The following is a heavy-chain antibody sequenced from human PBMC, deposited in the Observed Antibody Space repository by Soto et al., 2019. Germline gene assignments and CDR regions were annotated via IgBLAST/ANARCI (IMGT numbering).Heavy chain of an antibody. J-gene: IGHJ5*01. CDR1: GFPFISYA. Sequence: EVQLLESGGGLAQPGGSLRLSCATSGFPFISYAMSWVRQAPGRGLEWVSTISGSGGNTYYADAVKGRFTITSDSSKNTVYLQMNSLRVDDTAIYYCAKDPRSGWYNLGWFDSWGQGTLVTVSS. D-gene: IGHD6-19*01. V-gene: IGHV3-23*01. CDR2: ISGSGGNT. CDR3: AKDPRSGWYNLGWFDS.